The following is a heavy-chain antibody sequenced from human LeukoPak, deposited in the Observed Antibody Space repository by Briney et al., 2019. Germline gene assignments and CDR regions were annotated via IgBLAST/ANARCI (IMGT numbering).Heavy chain of an antibody. CDR1: GYSFTSYW. CDR2: IYPGDSDT. CDR3: ARRSCKEGTSCYTGTKYHWFDP. D-gene: IGHD2-2*02. V-gene: IGHV5-51*01. Sequence: HGESLKISCKGSGYSFTSYWIGWVRQMPGKGLEWMGIIYPGDSDTRYSPSFQGQVTISADKSISTAYLQWSSLKASDTAMYYCARRSCKEGTSCYTGTKYHWFDPWGQGTLVTVSS. J-gene: IGHJ5*02.